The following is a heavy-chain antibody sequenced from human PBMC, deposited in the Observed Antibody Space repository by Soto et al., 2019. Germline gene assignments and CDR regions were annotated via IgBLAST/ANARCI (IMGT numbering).Heavy chain of an antibody. CDR1: GGSASAYY. Sequence: PSETMSLTCTVSGGSASAYYWSWIRRPPGKGLEWIGYVFYSGNTIYNPSLKSRVTISLDTSKNQFSLKLTSVAAADTAIYFCSLAVARTIHYWGQGTLVTVSS. CDR3: SLAVARTIHY. CDR2: VFYSGNT. D-gene: IGHD6-19*01. J-gene: IGHJ4*02. V-gene: IGHV4-59*02.